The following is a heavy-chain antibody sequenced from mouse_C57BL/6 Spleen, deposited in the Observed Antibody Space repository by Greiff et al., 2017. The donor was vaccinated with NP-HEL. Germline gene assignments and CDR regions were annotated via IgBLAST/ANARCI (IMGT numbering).Heavy chain of an antibody. CDR2: INPNNGGT. CDR3: ARSNDGYYGWYFDV. Sequence: EVQLQQSGPELVKPGASVKIPCKASGYTFTDYNMDWVKQSHGKSLEWIGDINPNNGGTIYNQKFKGKATLTVDKSSSTAYMELRSLTSEDTAVYYCARSNDGYYGWYFDVWGTGTTVTVSS. D-gene: IGHD2-3*01. CDR1: GYTFTDYN. V-gene: IGHV1-18*01. J-gene: IGHJ1*03.